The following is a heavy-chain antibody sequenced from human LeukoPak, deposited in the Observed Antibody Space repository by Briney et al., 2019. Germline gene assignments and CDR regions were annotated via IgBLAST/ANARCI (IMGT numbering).Heavy chain of an antibody. V-gene: IGHV3-30*02. J-gene: IGHJ3*02. CDR2: IGRDGSTK. D-gene: IGHD3-3*01. Sequence: GGSLRLSCAASGFTFNTYAMHWVRQAPGEGLEWVAFIGRDGSTKYYADSVKGRFTISGDSSYHTAFLQMSSLRADDTAIYYCAKDGEWTFDIWGQGTMVTVSS. CDR3: AKDGEWTFDI. CDR1: GFTFNTYA.